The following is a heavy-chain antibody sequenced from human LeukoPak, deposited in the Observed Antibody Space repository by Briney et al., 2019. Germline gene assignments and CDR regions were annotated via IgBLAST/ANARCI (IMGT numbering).Heavy chain of an antibody. D-gene: IGHD6-6*01. J-gene: IGHJ4*02. V-gene: IGHV6-1*01. CDR2: TYYRSKWYN. Sequence: SQTLSLTCAISGDSLSSNSAAWNWIRQSPSRGLERLGRTYYRSKWYNDYAASVKSRIIINPDTSKNQFSLQLNSVTPEDTAIYYCARYSSSPKDFDYWGLGTLVTVSS. CDR1: GDSLSSNSAA. CDR3: ARYSSSPKDFDY.